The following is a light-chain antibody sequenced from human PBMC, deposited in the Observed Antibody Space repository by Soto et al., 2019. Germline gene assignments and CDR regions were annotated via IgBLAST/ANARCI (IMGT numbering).Light chain of an antibody. Sequence: EIVMTQSPATLSVSPGESVTLSCRASQSVASNLAWYQQRPGQAPSLLIFGASTRAPGIPGRFSGSGSGTDFTLTISSLQSEDFAVYHCQHYNSWPITFGQGTRLEIQ. CDR1: QSVASN. V-gene: IGKV3-15*01. CDR3: QHYNSWPIT. J-gene: IGKJ5*01. CDR2: GAS.